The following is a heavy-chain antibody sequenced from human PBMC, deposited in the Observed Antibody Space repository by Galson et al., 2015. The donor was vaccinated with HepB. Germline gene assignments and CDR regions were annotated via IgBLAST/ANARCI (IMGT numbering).Heavy chain of an antibody. Sequence: SLRLSCAASGFTFSSYSMNWVRQAPGKGLEWVSSISSSSSYIYYADSVKGRFTISRDNAKNSLYLQMNSLRAEDTAVYYCAREDSYAHYYYYGMDVWGQGTTVTVSS. CDR3: AREDSYAHYYYYGMDV. J-gene: IGHJ6*02. CDR1: GFTFSSYS. CDR2: ISSSSSYI. V-gene: IGHV3-21*01. D-gene: IGHD2-15*01.